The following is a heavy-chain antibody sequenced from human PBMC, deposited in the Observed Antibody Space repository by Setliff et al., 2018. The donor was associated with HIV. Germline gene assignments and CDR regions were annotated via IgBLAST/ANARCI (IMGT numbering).Heavy chain of an antibody. CDR1: GGSISTSRYY. V-gene: IGHV4-39*01. Sequence: SETLSLTCTVSGGSISTSRYYWGWIRQPPGKGLEWIGSITYRGNTYYNPSLKSRAAISVDTSKNQISLKLSSVTAADTAVYYCASLDGSESPYIYYHYMDVWGEGTAVTVSS. CDR2: ITYRGNT. D-gene: IGHD3-10*01. CDR3: ASLDGSESPYIYYHYMDV. J-gene: IGHJ6*03.